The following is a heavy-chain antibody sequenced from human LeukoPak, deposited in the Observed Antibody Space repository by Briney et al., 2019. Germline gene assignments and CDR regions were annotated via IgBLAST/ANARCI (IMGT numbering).Heavy chain of an antibody. Sequence: GGSLGLSCAASGFTFSSYAMSWVRQAPGKGLESVSAIGGSGDSTYYAGSVKGRFTISRDNSKNTLYLQMNSLRAEDTAVYFCARLSGRVVSTTYFGYWGQGTLVTVSS. J-gene: IGHJ4*02. CDR2: IGGSGDST. CDR1: GFTFSSYA. D-gene: IGHD5/OR15-5a*01. CDR3: ARLSGRVVSTTYFGY. V-gene: IGHV3-23*01.